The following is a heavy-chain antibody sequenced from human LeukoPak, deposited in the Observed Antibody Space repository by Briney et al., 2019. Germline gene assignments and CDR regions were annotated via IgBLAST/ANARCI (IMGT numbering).Heavy chain of an antibody. J-gene: IGHJ5*02. CDR2: ISGSSDYM. D-gene: IGHD1-14*01. V-gene: IGHV3-21*01. Sequence: GGSLRLSCAASGFTFSTSTMNWVRQAPGKGLEWVSSISGSSDYMYYADSVKGRFTISRDNAENSLYLQMNSLRAEDTAVYYCVRIPNNAGFPNWFDPWGQGTLVTVSS. CDR1: GFTFSTST. CDR3: VRIPNNAGFPNWFDP.